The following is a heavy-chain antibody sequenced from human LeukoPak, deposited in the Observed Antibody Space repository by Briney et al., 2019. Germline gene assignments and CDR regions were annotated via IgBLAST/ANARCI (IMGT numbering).Heavy chain of an antibody. J-gene: IGHJ4*02. CDR2: VSYTGST. CDR1: GGSITSYY. V-gene: IGHV4-59*01. D-gene: IGHD3-22*01. CDR3: ARNYYDSSGYTSDY. Sequence: SETLSLTCTVSGGSITSYYWSWIRQPPGKGLEWIGYVSYTGSTNYNPSLQSRVTMSIDTSKNRFSLKLSSVTAADTAVYYCARNYYDSSGYTSDYWGQGPWSPSPQ.